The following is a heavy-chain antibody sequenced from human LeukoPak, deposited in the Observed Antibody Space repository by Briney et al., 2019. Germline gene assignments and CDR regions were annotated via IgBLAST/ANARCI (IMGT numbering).Heavy chain of an antibody. Sequence: SETLSLTCTVLGGSFSGYYWSWIRQPPGKGLEWIGDINHSGSTNYNPSLKSRVTISVDTSKSQFSLKLSSVTAADTAIYYCAHYDSSGHDAFDIWGQGTMVIVSS. CDR2: INHSGST. J-gene: IGHJ3*02. V-gene: IGHV4-34*01. CDR3: AHYDSSGHDAFDI. D-gene: IGHD3-22*01. CDR1: GGSFSGYY.